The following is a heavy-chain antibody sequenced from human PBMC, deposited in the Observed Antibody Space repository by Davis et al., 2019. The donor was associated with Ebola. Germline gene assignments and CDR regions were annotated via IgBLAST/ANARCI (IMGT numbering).Heavy chain of an antibody. CDR1: GGSISSYY. J-gene: IGHJ4*02. D-gene: IGHD6-19*01. CDR3: ARHASSGWYVDY. Sequence: SETLSLTCTVSGGSISSYYWSWIRQPPGKGLEWIGSIYYSGSIYYNPSLKSRVTISVDTSKNQFSLKLSSVTAADTAVYYCARHASSGWYVDYWGQGTLVTVSS. V-gene: IGHV4-59*05. CDR2: IYYSGSI.